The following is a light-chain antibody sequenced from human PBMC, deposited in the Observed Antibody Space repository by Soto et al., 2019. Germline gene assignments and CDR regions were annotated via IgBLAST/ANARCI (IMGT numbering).Light chain of an antibody. J-gene: IGKJ4*01. CDR2: DAS. CDR1: QSVGSY. Sequence: DIVLTQSPATLSLSPGERATLSCRASQSVGSYLAWYQQKPGQAPRLLIYDASNRATGIPARFSGSGSGTVFTLTISSVEPDDFAVYYCQQSSYWLTFGGGTKVEIK. CDR3: QQSSYWLT. V-gene: IGKV3-11*01.